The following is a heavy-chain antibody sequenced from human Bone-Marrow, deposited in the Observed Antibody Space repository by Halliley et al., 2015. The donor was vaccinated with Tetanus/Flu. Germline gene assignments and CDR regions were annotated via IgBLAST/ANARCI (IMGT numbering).Heavy chain of an antibody. J-gene: IGHJ4*02. V-gene: IGHV3-7*04. CDR2: INFDGSET. CDR3: AREGAGLDS. Sequence: GLDGVANINFDGSETNYVDSVRGRFTISRDNPQNSLYLQMNSLRGEDTAVYYCAREGAGLDSWGQGTLVTVSS.